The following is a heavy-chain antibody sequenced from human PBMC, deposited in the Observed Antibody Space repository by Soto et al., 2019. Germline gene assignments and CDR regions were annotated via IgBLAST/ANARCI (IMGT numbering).Heavy chain of an antibody. D-gene: IGHD1-26*01. V-gene: IGHV3-48*01. J-gene: IGHJ3*02. CDR3: VIEKVGPTSIHVFDI. CDR1: GFSFSIYS. CDR2: IMPGSSHI. Sequence: EVQLVESGGGLVQPGGSLRLTCAASGFSFSIYSMNWVRQAPGKGLEWVSYIMPGSSHIFYADSVKGRFTISRDNAKNSLYLQMNSLRAEDTAVYYCVIEKVGPTSIHVFDIWGQGTMVTVSS.